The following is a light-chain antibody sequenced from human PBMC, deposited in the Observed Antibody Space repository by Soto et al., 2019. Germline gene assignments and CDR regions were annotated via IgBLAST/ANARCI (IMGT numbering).Light chain of an antibody. CDR2: AAS. CDR1: QSIDNY. J-gene: IGKJ4*01. V-gene: IGKV1-39*01. Sequence: DIQMTQSPSSLSASVGDRVTITCRASQSIDNYLNWYQQKPGKAPKLLIYAASRLQSGVPSRFSGSGSGTDFTLTIISLQPEDFATYYCQQSYRAPPVTFGGGTKVDIK. CDR3: QQSYRAPPVT.